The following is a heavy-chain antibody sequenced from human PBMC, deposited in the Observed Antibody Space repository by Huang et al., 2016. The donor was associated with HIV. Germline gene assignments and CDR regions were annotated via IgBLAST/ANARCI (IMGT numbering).Heavy chain of an antibody. Sequence: QVHLVESGGGVVQPGRSLVLSCAASGFSFKSFNFHWVRQAPGKGLEWVAGISDDGNNKYSPDSLRGRFAISRDNSKTALYLEMNSLRADDTAVYFCAKDRSGGSYYFDSWGRGTLVTVSS. CDR2: ISDDGNNK. CDR1: GFSFKSFN. V-gene: IGHV3-30*18. D-gene: IGHD1-26*01. CDR3: AKDRSGGSYYFDS. J-gene: IGHJ4*02.